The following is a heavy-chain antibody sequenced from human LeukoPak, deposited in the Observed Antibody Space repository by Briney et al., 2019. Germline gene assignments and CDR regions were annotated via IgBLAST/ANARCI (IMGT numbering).Heavy chain of an antibody. CDR1: GFTFDDYG. CDR2: INWNGGTT. Sequence: GGSLTLSCAVSGFTFDDYGMSWVRQAPGKGLEWVSGINWNGGTTGYADSVKGRFTISRDNAKNALYLQMNSLRADDAAVYYCARAPVTSYRGAFCYPFDIWGQGTLVTVSS. D-gene: IGHD2-15*01. J-gene: IGHJ4*02. V-gene: IGHV3-20*04. CDR3: ARAPVTSYRGAFCYPFDI.